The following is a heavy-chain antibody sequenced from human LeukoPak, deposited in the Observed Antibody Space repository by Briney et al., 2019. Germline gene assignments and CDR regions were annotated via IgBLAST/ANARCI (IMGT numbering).Heavy chain of an antibody. CDR3: ARVFGYSGYDSYYYYMDV. V-gene: IGHV4-59*01. CDR2: INDRGSA. CDR1: GGSISNYY. Sequence: PSETLSLTCTVSGGSISNYYWSWIRQSPGKGLEWIGYINDRGSATYNPSLKSRVTISVDRPKNQFSLKLNSVTAADTAVYQCARVFGYSGYDSYYYYMDVWGKGTTVTVSS. J-gene: IGHJ6*03. D-gene: IGHD5-12*01.